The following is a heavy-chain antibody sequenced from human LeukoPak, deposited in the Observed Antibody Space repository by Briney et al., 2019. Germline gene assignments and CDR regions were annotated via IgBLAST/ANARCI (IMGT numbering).Heavy chain of an antibody. D-gene: IGHD1-26*01. J-gene: IGHJ6*03. Sequence: SETLSLTCAVYGVSFSGYYWSWIRQPPGKGLEWIGEINHSGSTNYNPSLKSRVTISVDTSKNQFSLKLSSVTAADTAVYYCARVMGATGLTYYYYMDVWGKGTTVTVSS. V-gene: IGHV4-34*01. CDR2: INHSGST. CDR3: ARVMGATGLTYYYYMDV. CDR1: GVSFSGYY.